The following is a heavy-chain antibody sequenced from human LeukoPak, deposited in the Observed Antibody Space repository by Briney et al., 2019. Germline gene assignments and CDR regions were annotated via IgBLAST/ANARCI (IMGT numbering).Heavy chain of an antibody. D-gene: IGHD5-12*01. CDR2: ISSSSSYI. J-gene: IGHJ4*02. CDR1: GFTFSSYS. V-gene: IGHV3-21*01. CDR3: ARDAVALPPYFDY. Sequence: GGSLRLSCAASGFTFSSYSMNWVRQAPGKGLEWVSSISSSSSYIYYADSVKGRFTISRDNAKNSLYLQMNSLRAEDTAVYYCARDAVALPPYFDYWGQGTLVTVSS.